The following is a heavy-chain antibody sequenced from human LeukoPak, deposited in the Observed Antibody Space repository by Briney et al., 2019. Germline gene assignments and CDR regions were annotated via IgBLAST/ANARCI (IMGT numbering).Heavy chain of an antibody. D-gene: IGHD5-24*01. Sequence: GGSLRLSCAASGFTFSSYSMNWVRQAPGKGLGWVSSISSSSSYIYYADSVKGRFTISRDNAKNSLYLQMNSLRAEDTAVYYCASSRGVKDGYNPDYWGQGTLVTVSP. CDR3: ASSRGVKDGYNPDY. V-gene: IGHV3-21*01. CDR2: ISSSSSYI. J-gene: IGHJ4*02. CDR1: GFTFSSYS.